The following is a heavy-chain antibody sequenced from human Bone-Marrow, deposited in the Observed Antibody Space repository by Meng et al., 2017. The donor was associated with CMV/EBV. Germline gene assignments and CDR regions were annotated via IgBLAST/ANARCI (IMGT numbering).Heavy chain of an antibody. CDR3: ARGGQRGWTNWFDP. CDR1: GGTFSSYA. Sequence: SVTVSCKASGGTFSSYAISWVRQAPGQGLEWMGGIISIPGIANYAQKFQGRVTITVDKSTSTAYMELSSLRSEDTAVYYCARGGQRGWTNWFDPWGQGTLVTVSS. V-gene: IGHV1-69*10. J-gene: IGHJ5*02. CDR2: IISIPGIA. D-gene: IGHD6-25*01.